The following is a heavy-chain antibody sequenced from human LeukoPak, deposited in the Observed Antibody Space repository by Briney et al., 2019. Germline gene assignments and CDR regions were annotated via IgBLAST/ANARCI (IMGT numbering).Heavy chain of an antibody. J-gene: IGHJ5*02. CDR3: ARDTVITQYYDFWSGSSYNWFDP. CDR1: GFTFSSYS. V-gene: IGHV3-21*01. Sequence: GGSLRLSCVGSGFTFSSYSMNWVRQAPGKGLEWVSSITSSSSYIYYADSVKGRFTTSRDNAKNSLYLQMNSLRAEDTAVYYCARDTVITQYYDFWSGSSYNWFDPWGQGTLVTVSS. CDR2: ITSSSSYI. D-gene: IGHD3-3*01.